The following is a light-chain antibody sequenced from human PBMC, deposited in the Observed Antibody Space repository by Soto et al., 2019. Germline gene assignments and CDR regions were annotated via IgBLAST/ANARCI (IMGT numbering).Light chain of an antibody. CDR2: GDS. J-gene: IGLJ1*01. Sequence: SYELTQPPSVSVAPGQTARITCGGSIIGSKNVHWYQQKPGQAPVLVVYGDSARPSGVPQRFSGSNSGNAATLTISRVEAGDEADYYCQVWDGSSDPYVVGTGTKVTV. V-gene: IGLV3-21*02. CDR1: IIGSKN. CDR3: QVWDGSSDPYV.